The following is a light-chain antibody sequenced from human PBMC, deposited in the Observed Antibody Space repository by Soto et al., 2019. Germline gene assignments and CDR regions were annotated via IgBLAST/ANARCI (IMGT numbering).Light chain of an antibody. CDR2: KAS. CDR3: QHYNSYPLT. J-gene: IGKJ4*02. CDR1: QSISSR. Sequence: DIQMTQSPSTLSASVGDRVTITCRASQSISSRLAWYQQKPGKAPNLLIYKASSLESGVPSRFSGSEFGTAVTLTLSSRQPDDFATYYCQHYNSYPLTFGGGTKVEIK. V-gene: IGKV1-5*03.